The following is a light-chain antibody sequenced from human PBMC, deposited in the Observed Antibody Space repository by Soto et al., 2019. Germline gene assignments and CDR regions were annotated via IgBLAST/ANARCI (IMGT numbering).Light chain of an antibody. Sequence: IHLTQSPSSLSASVLDIVTTVCLASQGIGTYLAWYQQKPGKAPKLLIYAAFTLHSGVPARFSGSRSGTDFTLTISSLQPEDFATYYCQQVNSYPQTFGQGTRLEIK. CDR2: AAF. CDR1: QGIGTY. CDR3: QQVNSYPQT. J-gene: IGKJ5*01. V-gene: IGKV1-9*01.